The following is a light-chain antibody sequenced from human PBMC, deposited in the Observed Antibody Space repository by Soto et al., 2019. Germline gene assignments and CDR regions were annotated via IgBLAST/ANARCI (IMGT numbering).Light chain of an antibody. Sequence: EIVMTQSPATLSVSPGERATLSCRASQSVSNNLAWYQQKPGQAPRLLIHGASTRATGIPARFSGSGSGTEFTITISSLQSEDFVVYSCQKCVNWPKTFGQGTKVEIK. CDR2: GAS. J-gene: IGKJ1*01. CDR1: QSVSNN. V-gene: IGKV3-15*01. CDR3: QKCVNWPKT.